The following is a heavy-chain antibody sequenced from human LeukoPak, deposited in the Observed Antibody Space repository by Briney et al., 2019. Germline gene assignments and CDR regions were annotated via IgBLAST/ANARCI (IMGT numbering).Heavy chain of an antibody. CDR1: GYTFTSYD. J-gene: IGHJ4*02. V-gene: IGHV1-8*01. Sequence: ASVKVSCKASGYTFTSYDINWVRQATGQGLEWMGWMNPNSGNTGYAQKFQGRVTMTRNTSISTAYMELSSLGVEDTAVYYCARDGDDTSGYFSPFDYWGQGTLVTVSS. CDR2: MNPNSGNT. CDR3: ARDGDDTSGYFSPFDY. D-gene: IGHD3-22*01.